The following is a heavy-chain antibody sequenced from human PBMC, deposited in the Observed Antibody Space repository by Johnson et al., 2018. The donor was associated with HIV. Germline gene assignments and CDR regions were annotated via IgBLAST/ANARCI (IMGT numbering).Heavy chain of an antibody. J-gene: IGHJ3*02. CDR1: GFTFNDHW. D-gene: IGHD2-21*01. Sequence: EQLVESGGDLVQPGGSLRLSCGASGFTFNDHWMHWVRQAPGKGLVWVSRVNNDGGDTIYADSVKGRFTISRDNAKNTLFLQMNSLRAEDTAMYFCARGGPFHAFDIWGHGTTVTVSS. V-gene: IGHV3-74*01. CDR2: VNNDGGDT. CDR3: ARGGPFHAFDI.